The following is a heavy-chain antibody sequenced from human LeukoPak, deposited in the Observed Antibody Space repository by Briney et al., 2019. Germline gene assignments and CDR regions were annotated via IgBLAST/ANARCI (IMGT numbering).Heavy chain of an antibody. CDR3: VRDLGIAVAPGY. Sequence: PGGSLRLSCAASGFIFSRNWMHWVRQAPGKGLVWVSRINSDGSSTNYADSVKGRFTISRDNAKNTLHLQMNSLRAEDTAVYYCVRDLGIAVAPGYWGQGTLVTVSS. D-gene: IGHD6-19*01. CDR2: INSDGSST. CDR1: GFIFSRNW. V-gene: IGHV3-74*01. J-gene: IGHJ4*02.